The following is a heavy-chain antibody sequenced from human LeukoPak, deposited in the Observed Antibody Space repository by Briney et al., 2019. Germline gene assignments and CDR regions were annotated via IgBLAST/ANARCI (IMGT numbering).Heavy chain of an antibody. CDR3: AKDYYDSSGYDAFDI. J-gene: IGHJ3*02. D-gene: IGHD3-22*01. CDR1: GFTFSSYG. Sequence: GGSLRLSCAASGFTFSSYGMHWVRQAPGKGLEWVAVIWYDGSNKYYADSVKGRFTISRDNSKNTLYLQMNSLRAEDTAVYYCAKDYYDSSGYDAFDIWGQGTMVTFSS. CDR2: IWYDGSNK. V-gene: IGHV3-33*06.